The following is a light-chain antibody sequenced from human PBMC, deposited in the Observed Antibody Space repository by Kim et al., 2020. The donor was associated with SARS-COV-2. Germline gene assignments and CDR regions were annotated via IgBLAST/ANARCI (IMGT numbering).Light chain of an antibody. Sequence: GQSITSAGTGTSSNFGGYAYVSWYQQHPGKAPKLIISDVNNRPSGVSYRFSVSKSGNTASLTISGLQAEDDADYYCSSYTSSSTYVFGSGTKVTVL. J-gene: IGLJ1*01. CDR3: SSYTSSSTYV. CDR2: DVN. CDR1: SSNFGGYAY. V-gene: IGLV2-14*03.